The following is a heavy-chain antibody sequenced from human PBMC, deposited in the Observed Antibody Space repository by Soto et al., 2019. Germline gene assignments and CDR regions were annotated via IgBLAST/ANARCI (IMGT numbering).Heavy chain of an antibody. D-gene: IGHD5-18*01. Sequence: GGSLRLSCAASGFTFSSYAMSWVRQAPGKGLEWVSVIYSGGSTYYADSVKGRFTISRDNSKNTLYLQMNSLRAEDTAVYYCARARPFSRGRYSYGYDYWGQGTLVTVSS. CDR1: GFTFSSYA. V-gene: IGHV3-53*01. CDR3: ARARPFSRGRYSYGYDY. CDR2: IYSGGST. J-gene: IGHJ4*02.